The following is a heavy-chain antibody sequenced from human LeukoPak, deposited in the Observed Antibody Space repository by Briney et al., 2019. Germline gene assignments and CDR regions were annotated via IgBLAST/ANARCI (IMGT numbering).Heavy chain of an antibody. CDR3: AREVTGWFDP. CDR1: GGSISSSSYY. Sequence: PSETLSLTCTVSGGSISSSSYYWGWLRQPPGTGLEWLGSIYYSGSTYYNPSLKSRVTISVDTSKNQFSLKLSSVTAADTAVYYCAREVTGWFDPWGQGTLVTVSS. V-gene: IGHV4-39*07. CDR2: IYYSGST. J-gene: IGHJ5*02.